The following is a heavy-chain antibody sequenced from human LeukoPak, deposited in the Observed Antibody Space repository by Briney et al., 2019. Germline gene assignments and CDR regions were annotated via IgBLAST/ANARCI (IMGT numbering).Heavy chain of an antibody. J-gene: IGHJ5*02. D-gene: IGHD6-13*01. Sequence: ASVKVSCKASGYTFTSYGISWVRQAPGQGLEWMGWISAYNGNTNYAQKLQGRVTMTTDTSTSTAYMELRSLRSDDTAVYYCAAEGGRAAAAGRLDPWGQGTLVTVSS. CDR2: ISAYNGNT. CDR1: GYTFTSYG. CDR3: AAEGGRAAAAGRLDP. V-gene: IGHV1-18*01.